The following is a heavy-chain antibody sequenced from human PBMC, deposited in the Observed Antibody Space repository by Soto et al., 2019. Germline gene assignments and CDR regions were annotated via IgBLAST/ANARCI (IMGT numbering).Heavy chain of an antibody. CDR1: AASISTYY. D-gene: IGHD3-10*01. J-gene: IGHJ3*02. CDR3: ARPARRESVSTFDI. Sequence: PSEILSLTCTVSAASISTYYWTWIRLPPGKGLEWIGYISFSGSTKYNPSLKSRVTMSLDTSKNQFSLNLRSVTAADTAVYYCARPARRESVSTFDIWGQGTEVTVSS. V-gene: IGHV4-59*08. CDR2: ISFSGST.